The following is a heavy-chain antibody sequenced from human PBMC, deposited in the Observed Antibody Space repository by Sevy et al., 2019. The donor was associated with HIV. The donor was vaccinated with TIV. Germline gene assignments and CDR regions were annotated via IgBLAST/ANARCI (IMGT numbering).Heavy chain of an antibody. CDR1: GYTFTDEY. V-gene: IGHV1-2*06. Sequence: ASVKVSCKASGYTFTDEYLHWVRQAPGQELEWIGRIFPNSGVTKSAQRFRGRVTMTRDTSISTAYMELSGLRSDDTAVYYCARDAGGGTTNSGLDVWGQGTTVTVSS. CDR3: ARDAGGGTTNSGLDV. D-gene: IGHD1-7*01. J-gene: IGHJ6*02. CDR2: IFPNSGVT.